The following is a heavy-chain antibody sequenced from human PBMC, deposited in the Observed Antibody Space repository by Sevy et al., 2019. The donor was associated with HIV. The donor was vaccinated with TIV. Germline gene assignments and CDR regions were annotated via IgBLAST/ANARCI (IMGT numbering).Heavy chain of an antibody. D-gene: IGHD3-16*01. Sequence: GGSLRLSCAASGFTFSSYAIHWVRQAPGKGLEWVAVISYDGNNKYYADSVQGRFTVSRDNSKNTLYVQMNSLRAEDTAVCYCAKDHNLWSEGGFLHHWGQGTLVTVSS. CDR1: GFTFSSYA. J-gene: IGHJ1*01. CDR2: ISYDGNNK. V-gene: IGHV3-30*18. CDR3: AKDHNLWSEGGFLHH.